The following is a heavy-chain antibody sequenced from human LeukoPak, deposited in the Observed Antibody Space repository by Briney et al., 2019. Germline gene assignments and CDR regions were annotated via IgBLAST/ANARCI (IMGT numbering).Heavy chain of an antibody. Sequence: GGSLRLSCAASGFTFSSYSMNWVRQAPGKGLEWVSSISSSSSYIYYADSVKGRFTISRDNAKNSLYLQMNSLRAEDTAVYYCARYDRGWTYYYYGMDVWGQGTTVTVSS. CDR1: GFTFSSYS. V-gene: IGHV3-21*04. CDR2: ISSSSSYI. D-gene: IGHD3-3*01. CDR3: ARYDRGWTYYYYGMDV. J-gene: IGHJ6*02.